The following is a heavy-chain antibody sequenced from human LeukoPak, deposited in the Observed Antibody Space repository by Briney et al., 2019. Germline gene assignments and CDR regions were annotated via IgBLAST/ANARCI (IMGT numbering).Heavy chain of an antibody. V-gene: IGHV3-74*01. Sequence: GGSLRLSCAASGFTFSSYWMHWVRQAPGKGLVSVSRINSDGSSTSYADSVKGRFTISRDNAKNTLYLQMNSLRAEDTAVYYCARGLAYYYDSSGYYPLRYWGQGTLVTVSS. J-gene: IGHJ4*02. CDR2: INSDGSST. CDR1: GFTFSSYW. CDR3: ARGLAYYYDSSGYYPLRY. D-gene: IGHD3-22*01.